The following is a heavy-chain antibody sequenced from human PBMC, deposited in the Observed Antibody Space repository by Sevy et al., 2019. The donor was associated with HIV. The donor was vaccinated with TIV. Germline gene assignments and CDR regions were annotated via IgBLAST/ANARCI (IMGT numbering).Heavy chain of an antibody. J-gene: IGHJ6*02. CDR2: ISYDGSNK. CDR1: GFTFSSYA. V-gene: IGHV3-30-3*01. Sequence: GGSLRLSCAASGFTFSSYAMHWVRQAPGKGLEWVAVISYDGSNKYYADSVKGRFTISRDNSKNTLYPQMNSLRAEDTAVYYCARDFRAANRGYYYYGMDVWGQGTMVTVSS. D-gene: IGHD3-16*01. CDR3: ARDFRAANRGYYYYGMDV.